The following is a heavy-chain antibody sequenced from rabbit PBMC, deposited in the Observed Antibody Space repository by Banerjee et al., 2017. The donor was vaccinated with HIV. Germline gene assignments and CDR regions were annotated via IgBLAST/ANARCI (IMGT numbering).Heavy chain of an antibody. V-gene: IGHV1S45*01. CDR2: IDAGSSGNT. J-gene: IGHJ4*01. CDR3: ARGYWTVGYAGYPFNL. Sequence: QEQLKESGGGLVQPGGTLKLSCKASGFDFSSYYYMCWVRQAPGKGLEWIACIDAGSSGNTHYASRAKGRFTISKTSSTTVTLQMTGLTAADTATYFCARGYWTVGYAGYPFNLWGPGTLVTVS. CDR1: GFDFSSYYY. D-gene: IGHD7-1*01.